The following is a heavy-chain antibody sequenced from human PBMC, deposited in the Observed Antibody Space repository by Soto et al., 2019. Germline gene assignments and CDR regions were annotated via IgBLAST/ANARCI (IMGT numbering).Heavy chain of an antibody. Sequence: PSETLSLTCSFSGDSVTSHYLTWIRQSPEKGLEWIGYMHYTGFSHYNPSLKSRLTLSVDRSKNHFTLQLTSVTVADTAVYYCAPSYGNAWYTYWGRETQVTVSS. CDR1: GDSVTSHY. CDR3: APSYGNAWYTY. CDR2: MHYTGFS. V-gene: IGHV4-59*02. D-gene: IGHD6-13*01. J-gene: IGHJ4*02.